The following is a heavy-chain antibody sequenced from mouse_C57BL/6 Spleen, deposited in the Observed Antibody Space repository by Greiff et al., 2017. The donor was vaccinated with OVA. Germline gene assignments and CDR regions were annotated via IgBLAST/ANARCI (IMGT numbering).Heavy chain of an antibody. CDR3: ARQGSYGSGYAMDY. J-gene: IGHJ4*01. D-gene: IGHD2-2*01. V-gene: IGHV5-12*01. CDR2: ISNGGGST. CDR1: GFTFSDYY. Sequence: EVQRVESGGGLVQPGGSLKLSCAASGFTFSDYYMYWVRQTPEKRLEWVAYISNGGGSTYYPDTVKGRFTISRDNAKNTLYLQMSSLKSEDTAMDYCARQGSYGSGYAMDYWGQGTSVTVSS.